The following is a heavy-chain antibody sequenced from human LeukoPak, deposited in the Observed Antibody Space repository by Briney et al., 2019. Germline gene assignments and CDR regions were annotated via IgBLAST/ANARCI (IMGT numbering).Heavy chain of an antibody. CDR3: ARGLIAARDWFDP. V-gene: IGHV1-8*02. CDR1: GYTFTGYY. Sequence: ASVKVSCKASGYTFTGYYMHWVRQAPGQGLEWMGWMNPNSGNTGYAQKFQGRVTITRNTSISTAYMELSSLRSEDTAVYYCARGLIAARDWFDPWGQGTLVTVSS. J-gene: IGHJ5*02. CDR2: MNPNSGNT. D-gene: IGHD6-6*01.